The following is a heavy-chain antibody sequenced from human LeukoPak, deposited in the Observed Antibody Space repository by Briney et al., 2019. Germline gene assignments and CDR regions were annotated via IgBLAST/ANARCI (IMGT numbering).Heavy chain of an antibody. D-gene: IGHD3-3*01. J-gene: IGHJ5*02. CDR1: GGSFSGYY. Sequence: SETLSLTCAVYGGSFSGYYWSWIRQPPGKGLEWIGEINHSGSTNYNPSLKSRVTISVDTSKNQFSLKLSSVTAADTAVYYCARAYYDFWSGYEGVWFDPWGQGTLVTVSS. CDR3: ARAYYDFWSGYEGVWFDP. V-gene: IGHV4-34*01. CDR2: INHSGST.